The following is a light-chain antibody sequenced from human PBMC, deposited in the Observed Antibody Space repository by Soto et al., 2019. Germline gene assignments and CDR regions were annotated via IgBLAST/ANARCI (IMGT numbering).Light chain of an antibody. CDR1: QSISSW. V-gene: IGKV1-5*03. J-gene: IGKJ3*01. CDR2: KAS. Sequence: DLQMTQSPSTLSASVGDRVTITCRASQSISSWLAWYQQKPGKAPKVLIYKASSLESGVPSRFSGSGSGTEFTLTISSLQPDDFATYYCQQYNSYPFTFGPGTKVDIK. CDR3: QQYNSYPFT.